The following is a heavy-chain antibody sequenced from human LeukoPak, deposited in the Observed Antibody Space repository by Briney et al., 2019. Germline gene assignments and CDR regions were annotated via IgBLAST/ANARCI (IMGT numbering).Heavy chain of an antibody. J-gene: IGHJ4*02. CDR1: GGSFSGYY. CDR2: INHSGST. D-gene: IGHD4-17*01. Sequence: PLETLSLTCAVYGGSFSGYYWSWVRQPPGKGLEWIGEINHSGSTNYNPSLKSRVTISVDTSKNQFSLKLSSVTAADTAVYYCARFRRGDYYFDYWGQGTLVTVSS. CDR3: ARFRRGDYYFDY. V-gene: IGHV4-34*01.